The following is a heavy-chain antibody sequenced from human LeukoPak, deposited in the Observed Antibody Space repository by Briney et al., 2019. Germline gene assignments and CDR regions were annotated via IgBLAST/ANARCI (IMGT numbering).Heavy chain of an antibody. J-gene: IGHJ4*02. CDR3: AMDRVHFDWSTTFDY. V-gene: IGHV1-69*05. CDR1: GGTFSSYA. Sequence: GASVKVSCKASGGTFSSYAISWVRQAPGQGLEWMGRIIPIFGTANYAQKFQGRVTITTDESTSTAYMELSSLRSEDTAVYYCAMDRVHFDWSTTFDYWGQGTLVTVSS. D-gene: IGHD3-9*01. CDR2: IIPIFGTA.